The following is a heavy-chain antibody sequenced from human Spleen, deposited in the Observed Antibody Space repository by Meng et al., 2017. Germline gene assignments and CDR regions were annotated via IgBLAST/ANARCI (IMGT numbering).Heavy chain of an antibody. Sequence: VQVVQSGGEVKKPGASVKVSCKTSGYIFTSYGITWVRQAPGQGLEWMGIIYPGDSDTRYSPSFQGQVTISADKSISTAYMELSGLRSDDTAMYYCARGTGGVWFDPWGQGTLVTVSS. CDR3: ARGTGGVWFDP. J-gene: IGHJ5*02. V-gene: IGHV5-51*01. CDR1: GYIFTSYG. CDR2: IYPGDSDT. D-gene: IGHD3-16*01.